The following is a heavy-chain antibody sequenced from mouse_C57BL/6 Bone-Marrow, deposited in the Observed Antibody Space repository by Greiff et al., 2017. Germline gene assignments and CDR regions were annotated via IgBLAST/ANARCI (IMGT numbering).Heavy chain of an antibody. CDR3: AREGTTVVGAMDY. Sequence: VQLQQPGAELVRPGSSVKLSCKASGYTFTSYWMDWVKQRPGQGLEWIGNIYPSDSETHYNQKFKDKATLTVDKSSSTAYMQLSSLTSEDSAVYCCAREGTTVVGAMDYWGQGTSVTVSS. D-gene: IGHD1-1*01. J-gene: IGHJ4*01. CDR1: GYTFTSYW. V-gene: IGHV1-61*01. CDR2: IYPSDSET.